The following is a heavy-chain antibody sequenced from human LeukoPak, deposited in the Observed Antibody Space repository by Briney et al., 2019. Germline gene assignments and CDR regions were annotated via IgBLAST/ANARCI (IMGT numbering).Heavy chain of an antibody. CDR3: AKDTESGYDFDECLDY. D-gene: IGHD5-12*01. J-gene: IGHJ4*02. CDR1: GFTFSSYA. Sequence: GGSLRLSCAASGFTFSSYAMHWVRQAPGKGLEWVAVISYDGSNKYYADSVKGRFTISRDNSKNTLYLQMNSLRAEDTAVYYCAKDTESGYDFDECLDYWGQGTLVTVSS. CDR2: ISYDGSNK. V-gene: IGHV3-30*04.